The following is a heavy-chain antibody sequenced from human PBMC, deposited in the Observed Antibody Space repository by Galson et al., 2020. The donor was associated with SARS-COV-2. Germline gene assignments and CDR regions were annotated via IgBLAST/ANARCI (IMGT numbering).Heavy chain of an antibody. CDR3: AGDGGSSWPRGGDYYGMDV. CDR2: ISYDGSNK. CDR1: GFTFSSYG. V-gene: IGHV3-30*03. Sequence: TGGSLRLSCAASGFTFSSYGMHWVRQAPGKGLEWVAVISYDGSNKYYADSVKDRFTISRDNSKNTLYLQMNSLRAEDTAVYYCAGDGGSSWPRGGDYYGMDVWGQGTTVTVSS. D-gene: IGHD6-13*01. J-gene: IGHJ6*02.